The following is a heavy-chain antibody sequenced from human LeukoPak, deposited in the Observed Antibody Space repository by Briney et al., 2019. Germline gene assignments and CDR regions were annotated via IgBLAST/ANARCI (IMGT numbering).Heavy chain of an antibody. D-gene: IGHD6-19*01. V-gene: IGHV1-2*02. Sequence: ASVKVSCKASGYTFTDFYMHWVRQAPGQGLEWMGWINPNSGDINYAQSFQGRVTMTRDTSITTAYMELSRLRADDTAVYYCARRQWHVHETIDYWGQGTLVTVSS. J-gene: IGHJ4*02. CDR3: ARRQWHVHETIDY. CDR1: GYTFTDFY. CDR2: INPNSGDI.